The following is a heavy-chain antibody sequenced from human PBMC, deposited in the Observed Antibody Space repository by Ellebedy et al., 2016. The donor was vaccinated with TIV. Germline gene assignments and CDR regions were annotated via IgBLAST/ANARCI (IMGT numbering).Heavy chain of an antibody. Sequence: PGGSLRLSCAASGFTFSSYSMNWVRQAPGKGLEWVSYISSSSSTIYYADSVKGRFTISRDNAKSSLYLQMTSLRAEDTAVYYCARDQGWATPGSTRFDYWGQGTLVTVSS. CDR3: ARDQGWATPGSTRFDY. V-gene: IGHV3-48*04. CDR1: GFTFSSYS. CDR2: ISSSSSTI. D-gene: IGHD3-10*01. J-gene: IGHJ4*02.